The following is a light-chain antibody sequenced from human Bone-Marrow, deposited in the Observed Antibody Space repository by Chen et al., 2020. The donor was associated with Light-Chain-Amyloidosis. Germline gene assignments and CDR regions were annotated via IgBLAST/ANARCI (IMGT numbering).Light chain of an antibody. V-gene: IGLV6-57*01. CDR2: EDD. CDR1: SGSIATNY. J-gene: IGLJ3*02. CDR3: QSYQGSSQGV. Sequence: NFMLTQPHSVSGSPGKTVIIPCTRSSGSIATNYVQWYQQRPGSSPTTVIYEDDQRPSGVPDRFSGSIDRSSNSASLTISGLKTEDEADYYCQSYQGSSQGVFGGGTKLTVL.